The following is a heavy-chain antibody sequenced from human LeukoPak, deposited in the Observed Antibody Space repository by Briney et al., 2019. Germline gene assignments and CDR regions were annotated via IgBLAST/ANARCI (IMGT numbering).Heavy chain of an antibody. CDR2: IKQDGSEK. Sequence: GGSLRLSCAASGFTFSSYWMSWVRQAPGKGLEWVANIKQDGSEKYYVDPVKGRFTISRDNAKNSLYLQMNSLRAEDTAVYYCASDLLWFGEFPMDVWGKGTTVTVSS. D-gene: IGHD3-10*01. V-gene: IGHV3-7*01. CDR3: ASDLLWFGEFPMDV. CDR1: GFTFSSYW. J-gene: IGHJ6*04.